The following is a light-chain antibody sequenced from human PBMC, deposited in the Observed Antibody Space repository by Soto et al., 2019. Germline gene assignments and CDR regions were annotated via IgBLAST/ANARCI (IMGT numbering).Light chain of an antibody. V-gene: IGKV3-11*01. Sequence: DIVMTQSPPSLPVTPGKPASSSCSDSQSVSIDLSWYQQNPGPASRLLIYDASNRATGIQGRFSGSGSGTDFTITISSLQHEDFANYYCQQSYSTLFTFGQGTRLEIK. CDR2: DAS. CDR1: QSVSID. J-gene: IGKJ5*01. CDR3: QQSYSTLFT.